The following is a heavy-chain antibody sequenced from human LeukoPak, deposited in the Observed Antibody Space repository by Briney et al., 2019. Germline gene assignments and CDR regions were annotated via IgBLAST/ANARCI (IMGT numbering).Heavy chain of an antibody. CDR1: GFAVSSNN. CDR3: ARDSTLYYFDF. Sequence: PGGSLRLSCAASGFAVSSNNMNWVRQAPGKGLEWVSIIYSAGTTYHYADSVKGRFTISRDTSKNTVYLQMSSLRAEDTAIYYCARDSTLYYFDFWGQGTLVTVSS. CDR2: IYSAGTT. J-gene: IGHJ4*02. V-gene: IGHV3-53*01.